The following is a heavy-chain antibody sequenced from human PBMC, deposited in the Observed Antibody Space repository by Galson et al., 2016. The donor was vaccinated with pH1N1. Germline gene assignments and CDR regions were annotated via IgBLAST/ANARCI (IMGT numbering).Heavy chain of an antibody. V-gene: IGHV3-23*01. D-gene: IGHD2-2*02. CDR1: GFTFGTYG. J-gene: IGHJ4*02. CDR3: AKDLCSGASCYTVWEVRDFDY. Sequence: PRLSCAASGFTFGTYGMSWVRQAPGKGLEWVSSISRADDTYYADSVKGRFTISRDNSKNSLFLQMSSLRADDTALYYCAKDLCSGASCYTVWEVRDFDYWGPGTLVTVSS. CDR2: ISRADDT.